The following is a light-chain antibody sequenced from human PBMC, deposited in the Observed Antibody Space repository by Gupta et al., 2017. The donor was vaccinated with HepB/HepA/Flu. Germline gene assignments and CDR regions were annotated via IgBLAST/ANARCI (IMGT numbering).Light chain of an antibody. CDR3: AAWDDSLSGQV. J-gene: IGLJ3*02. Sequence: QSVLLQPPSASGTPGQRVTISCSGSTSNIGSNPVNWYQQLPRTAPKLLIYSNTHRPSGVPDRFSGSKSGTSGSLAISGLQSEDEADYYCAAWDDSLSGQVFGGETKLTVL. V-gene: IGLV1-44*01. CDR2: SNT. CDR1: TSNIGSNP.